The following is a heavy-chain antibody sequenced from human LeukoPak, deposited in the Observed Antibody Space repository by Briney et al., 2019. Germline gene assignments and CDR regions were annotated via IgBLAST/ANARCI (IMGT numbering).Heavy chain of an antibody. CDR1: GFTFSGSA. Sequence: GGSLRLSCAASGFTFSGSAIHWVRQASGRGLEWVGHIRSKTNSYETGYAASVKGRFIISRDDSKKTAYLQMNSLKTEDTAVYYCTRHEDTIDYWGQGTLVTVSS. D-gene: IGHD2-15*01. CDR2: IRSKTNSYET. J-gene: IGHJ4*02. CDR3: TRHEDTIDY. V-gene: IGHV3-73*01.